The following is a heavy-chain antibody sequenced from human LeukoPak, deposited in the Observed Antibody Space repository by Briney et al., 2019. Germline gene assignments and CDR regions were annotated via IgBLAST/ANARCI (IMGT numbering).Heavy chain of an antibody. D-gene: IGHD3-22*01. V-gene: IGHV4-34*01. CDR2: INHSGST. CDR1: GGSFSGYY. J-gene: IGHJ1*01. CDR3: ARHTYYYDSSGYYQAPFQH. Sequence: SETLSLTCAVYGGSFSGYYWSWIRQPPGKGLEWIGEINHSGSTNYNPSLKSRVTISVDTSKNQFSLKLSSVTAADTAVYYCARHTYYYDSSGYYQAPFQHWGQGTLVTVSS.